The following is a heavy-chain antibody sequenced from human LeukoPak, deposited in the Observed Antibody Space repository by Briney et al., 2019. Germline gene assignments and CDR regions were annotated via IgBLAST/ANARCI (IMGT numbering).Heavy chain of an antibody. CDR2: IYYSGST. Sequence: KTSETLSLTCTVSGASITSYYWSWIRQPPGKGLEWIGYIYYSGSTNYNPSLKSRVTISVDTSKNQFSLKLSSVTAADTAVYYCARDRAYYYGSGSSTKYYYYGMDVWGQGTTVTVSS. CDR1: GASITSYY. J-gene: IGHJ6*02. D-gene: IGHD3-10*01. CDR3: ARDRAYYYGSGSSTKYYYYGMDV. V-gene: IGHV4-59*01.